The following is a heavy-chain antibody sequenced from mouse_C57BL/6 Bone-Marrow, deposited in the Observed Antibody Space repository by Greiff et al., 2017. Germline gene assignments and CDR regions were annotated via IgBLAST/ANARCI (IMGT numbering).Heavy chain of an antibody. CDR2: IYPGDGVP. D-gene: IGHD1-1*01. CDR3: ARWYYDSSPCYCDD. V-gene: IGHV1-82*01. J-gene: IGHJ2*01. CDR1: GYAFGSSW. Sequence: VQLQGAGPELVKTGASVKISCRASGYAFGSSWMTWVKLRPGKGLEWIGRIYPGDGVPNSNGKFKGTAPLTAVKSASTAYMQLRSLTSKDSAVYFCARWYYDSSPCYCDDWGEGTTLTV.